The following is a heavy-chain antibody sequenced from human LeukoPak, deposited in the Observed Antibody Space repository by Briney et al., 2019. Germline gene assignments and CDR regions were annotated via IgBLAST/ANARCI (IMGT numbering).Heavy chain of an antibody. V-gene: IGHV3-23*01. Sequence: PGGSLRLSCAASGFTFSRSAMSWVRQAPGKGLEWVSTISGSGGTTYYADSVKGRFTISRDNSKNTLYLQMSSLRAEDTAIYYCAKSNRHGVYENFDYWGQGTLVTVSS. CDR2: ISGSGGTT. J-gene: IGHJ4*02. CDR3: AKSNRHGVYENFDY. D-gene: IGHD5/OR15-5a*01. CDR1: GFTFSRSA.